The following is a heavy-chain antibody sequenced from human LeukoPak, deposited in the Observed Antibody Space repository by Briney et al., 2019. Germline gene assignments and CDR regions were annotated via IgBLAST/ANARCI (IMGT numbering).Heavy chain of an antibody. CDR3: AKDLGSYFHAFDI. CDR2: ISGSGGST. CDR1: GFTFSSYA. D-gene: IGHD1-26*01. J-gene: IGHJ3*02. Sequence: PGGSLRLSCAASGFTFSSYAMSWVRQAPGKGREWVSAISGSGGSTYYADSVKGRFTISRDNSKNTLYLQMNSLRAEDTAVYYCAKDLGSYFHAFDIWGQGTMVTVSS. V-gene: IGHV3-23*01.